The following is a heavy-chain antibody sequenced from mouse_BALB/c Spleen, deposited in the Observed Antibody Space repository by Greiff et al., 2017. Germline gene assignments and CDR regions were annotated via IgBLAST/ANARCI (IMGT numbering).Heavy chain of an antibody. Sequence: VQLQQSGAELVKPGASVKLSCTASGFNIKDTYMHWVKQRPEQGLEWIGRIDPANGNTKYDPKFQGKATITADTSSNTAYLQLSSLTSEDTAVYYCARMITTDCAVDYWGQGTSVTVSS. V-gene: IGHV14-3*02. CDR2: IDPANGNT. J-gene: IGHJ4*01. CDR3: ARMITTDCAVDY. D-gene: IGHD2-4*01. CDR1: GFNIKDTY.